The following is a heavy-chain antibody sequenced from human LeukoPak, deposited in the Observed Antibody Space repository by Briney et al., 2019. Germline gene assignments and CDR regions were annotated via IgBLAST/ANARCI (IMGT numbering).Heavy chain of an antibody. J-gene: IGHJ4*02. Sequence: SETLSLTCAVYGGSFSGYYWSWIRQPPGKGLEWIGEINHSGSTNYNPSLKSRVTISIDTSKNQFSLKLSSVTAADTAVYYCARGPRSYYDILTGYYPFDYWGQGTLVTVSS. CDR3: ARGPRSYYDILTGYYPFDY. CDR2: INHSGST. V-gene: IGHV4-34*01. CDR1: GGSFSGYY. D-gene: IGHD3-9*01.